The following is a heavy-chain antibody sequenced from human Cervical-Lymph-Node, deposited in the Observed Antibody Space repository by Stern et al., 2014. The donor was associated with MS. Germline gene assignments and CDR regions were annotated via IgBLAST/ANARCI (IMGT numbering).Heavy chain of an antibody. J-gene: IGHJ4*02. D-gene: IGHD4-11*01. CDR1: RGFISNYH. Sequence: QVQLQQSGPGLVKPSETLSLTCSVSRGFISNYHWSWIRQPPGKGLEWIGYVSYSGSTRYNPSLKSRVTISADTSKKQVSLKVTSVTAADTAVYYCATYSRSSDYFDYWGQGTLVTVSS. CDR3: ATYSRSSDYFDY. V-gene: IGHV4-59*01. CDR2: VSYSGST.